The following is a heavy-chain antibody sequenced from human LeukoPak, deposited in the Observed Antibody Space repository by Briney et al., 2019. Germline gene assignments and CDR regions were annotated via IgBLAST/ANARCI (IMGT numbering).Heavy chain of an antibody. Sequence: GGSLRLYCAASGFTFSSYSMNWVRQAPGKGLEWVSSISSSSSYIYYADSVKGRFTISRDNAKNSLYLQMNSLRDEDTAVYYCASGYDSSGPTRQFDYWGQGTLVTVSS. CDR3: ASGYDSSGPTRQFDY. V-gene: IGHV3-21*01. CDR1: GFTFSSYS. J-gene: IGHJ4*02. D-gene: IGHD3-22*01. CDR2: ISSSSSYI.